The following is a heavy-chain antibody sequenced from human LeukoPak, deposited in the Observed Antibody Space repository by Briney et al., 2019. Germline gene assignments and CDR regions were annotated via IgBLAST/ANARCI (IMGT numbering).Heavy chain of an antibody. CDR1: ALTLSNYG. CDR3: ASAGRAYYYYYMDV. Sequence: GGSLRLSCAASALTLSNYGINWVRRAPGKGLEWVSYISSSAILYADSVKGRFTISRDNAKNSVYLQMNSLRAEDTAVYYCASAGRAYYYYYMDVWGKGTTVTVSS. CDR2: ISSSAI. V-gene: IGHV3-48*01. J-gene: IGHJ6*03.